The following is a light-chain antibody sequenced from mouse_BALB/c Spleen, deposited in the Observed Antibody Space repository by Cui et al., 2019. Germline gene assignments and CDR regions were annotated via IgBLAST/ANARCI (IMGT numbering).Light chain of an antibody. J-gene: IGKJ4*01. CDR2: AAT. CDR3: QHFWGTPFP. CDR1: ENIYSN. Sequence: DIQMTQSPASLSVSVGETVTITCRASENIYSNLAWHQQKQGKSPQLLVYAATNLADGVPSRFSGSGSGTQYSLKINSLQSEDFWSYYCQHFWGTPFPFGSGTKLEIK. V-gene: IGKV12-46*01.